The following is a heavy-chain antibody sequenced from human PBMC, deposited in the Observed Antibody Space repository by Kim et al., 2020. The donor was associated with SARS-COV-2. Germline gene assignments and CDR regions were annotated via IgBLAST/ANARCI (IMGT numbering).Heavy chain of an antibody. Sequence: SETLSLTCAVYGGSFSGYYWSWIRQPPGKGLEWSGEINQSGRPNYNPSLKSRVTISVDTSQNQFSRKRPSVTAADPAVHYGARRLSNTSGWGRHYCVLWG. CDR2: INQSGRP. CDR3: ARRLSNTSGWGRHYCVL. J-gene: IGHJ2*01. CDR1: GGSFSGYY. D-gene: IGHD3-10*01. V-gene: IGHV4-34*01.